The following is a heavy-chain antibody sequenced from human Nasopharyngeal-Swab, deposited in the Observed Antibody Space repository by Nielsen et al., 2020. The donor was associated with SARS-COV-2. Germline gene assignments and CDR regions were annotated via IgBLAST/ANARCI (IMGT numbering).Heavy chain of an antibody. V-gene: IGHV3-23*01. D-gene: IGHD3-10*01. Sequence: GGSLRLSFAASGFTFSSYAMTWVRQAPGKGLEWVSVVTGSGYGTDYADSVKGRFTISRDNAKNTLYLQMNSLRAEDTAVYYCARKDVFAYGVDAFDIWGQGTMVTVSS. J-gene: IGHJ3*02. CDR3: ARKDVFAYGVDAFDI. CDR2: VTGSGYGT. CDR1: GFTFSSYA.